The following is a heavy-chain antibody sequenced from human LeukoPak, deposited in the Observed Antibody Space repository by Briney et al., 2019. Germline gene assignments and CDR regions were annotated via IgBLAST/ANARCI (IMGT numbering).Heavy chain of an antibody. D-gene: IGHD5-12*01. V-gene: IGHV4-30-4*01. CDR2: IYYSGST. Sequence: SETLSLTCTVSGGSISSGDYYWSWIRQPPGKGLEWIGYIYYSGSTYYNPSLKSRVTISVDTSKNQFSLKLSSVTAADTAVYYRARTKEGVATIDYWGQGTLVTVSS. J-gene: IGHJ4*02. CDR1: GGSISSGDYY. CDR3: ARTKEGVATIDY.